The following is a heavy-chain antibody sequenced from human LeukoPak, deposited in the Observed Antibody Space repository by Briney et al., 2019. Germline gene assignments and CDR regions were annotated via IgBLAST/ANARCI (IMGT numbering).Heavy chain of an antibody. J-gene: IGHJ4*02. CDR3: ATGGYSYGNNY. V-gene: IGHV1-69*04. Sequence: ASVKVSCKASGDTFTGYAMSWVRQAPGQGLEWMGRTIPIFGIANYAQKFQGRVTITADKSTSTAYMELSSLTSEDTAVYYCATGGYSYGNNYWGQGTLVTVSS. CDR1: GDTFTGYA. D-gene: IGHD5-18*01. CDR2: TIPIFGIA.